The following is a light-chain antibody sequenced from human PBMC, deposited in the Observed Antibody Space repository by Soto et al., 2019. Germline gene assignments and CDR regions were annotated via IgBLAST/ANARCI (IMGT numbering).Light chain of an antibody. CDR1: QTISSW. Sequence: DIQMTQSPSTLSGSVGDRVTITCRASQTISSWLAWYQQKPGKVPKLLIYKASTLKSGVPSRFSGSGSGTEFTLTISSVQPDDFATYYCQHYNSYSEAFGQGTKVELE. J-gene: IGKJ1*01. CDR2: KAS. V-gene: IGKV1-5*03. CDR3: QHYNSYSEA.